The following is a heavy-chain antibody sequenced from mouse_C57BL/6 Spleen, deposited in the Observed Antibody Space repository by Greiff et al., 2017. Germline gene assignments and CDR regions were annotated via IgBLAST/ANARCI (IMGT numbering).Heavy chain of an antibody. CDR3: ARDDYYYAMDY. V-gene: IGHV1-82*01. D-gene: IGHD2-4*01. J-gene: IGHJ4*01. Sequence: QVQLQQSGPELVKPGASVKISCKASGYAFSSSWMNWVQQRPGKGLEWIGRIYPGDGDTNYNGKFKGKATLTADKSSSTAYMQLSSLTSEDSAVYFCARDDYYYAMDYWGQGTSVTVSS. CDR2: IYPGDGDT. CDR1: GYAFSSSW.